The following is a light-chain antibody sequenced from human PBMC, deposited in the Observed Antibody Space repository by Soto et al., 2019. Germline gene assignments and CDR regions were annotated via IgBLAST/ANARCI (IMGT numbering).Light chain of an antibody. CDR1: QSVGSD. V-gene: IGKV3-15*01. J-gene: IGKJ5*01. Sequence: EKVMKQSPATLSASPGERATLSCRASQSVGSDLAWYQQKPGQAPRLLIYGASTRATGIPARFSGSASGTEFTLTISGLQSEDFAVYYCQQYKNWPPITFGQGTRLEN. CDR2: GAS. CDR3: QQYKNWPPIT.